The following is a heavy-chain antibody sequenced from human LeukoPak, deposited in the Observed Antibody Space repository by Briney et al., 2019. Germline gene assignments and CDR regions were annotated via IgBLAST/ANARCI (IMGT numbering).Heavy chain of an antibody. CDR1: GGSLSSYY. Sequence: SETLSLTCTVSGGSLSSYYWSWIRQPPGKGLEWIGYIYYSGSTNYNPSLKSRVTISVDTSKNQFSLELSSVTAADTAVYYCARAGGNRYYFDYWGQGTLVTVSS. CDR3: ARAGGNRYYFDY. V-gene: IGHV4-59*08. D-gene: IGHD6-25*01. J-gene: IGHJ4*02. CDR2: IYYSGST.